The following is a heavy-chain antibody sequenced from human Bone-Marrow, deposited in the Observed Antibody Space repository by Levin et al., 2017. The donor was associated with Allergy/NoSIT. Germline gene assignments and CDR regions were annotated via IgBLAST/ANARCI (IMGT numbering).Heavy chain of an antibody. V-gene: IGHV1-69*06. CDR3: GTDQAGGTGLDF. Sequence: KISCTTSGGSVTDFAINWVRQAPGKGLEWMGGIVPIFGTPYFVQRYAEKFQDRLTITADTSASIGYMELSGLRSDDCAIYYCGTDQAGGTGLDFWGQGRMVIVSS. CDR1: GGSVTDFA. J-gene: IGHJ3*01. CDR2: IVPIFGTP. D-gene: IGHD1-1*01.